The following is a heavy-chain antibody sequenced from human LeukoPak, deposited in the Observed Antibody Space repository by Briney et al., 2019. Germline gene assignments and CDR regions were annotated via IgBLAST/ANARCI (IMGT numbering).Heavy chain of an antibody. D-gene: IGHD3-3*01. Sequence: PSETLSLTCTVSGGSISSYCWSWVRQPPGKGLEWIGYIYPSGITDYNPSLRSRATMSVDTSKNQLSMELRYLTAADTAMYFCATSYDAKTAPYDVWGQGTLVTVSS. CDR3: ATSYDAKTAPYDV. CDR1: GGSISSYC. CDR2: IYPSGIT. V-gene: IGHV4-4*09. J-gene: IGHJ4*02.